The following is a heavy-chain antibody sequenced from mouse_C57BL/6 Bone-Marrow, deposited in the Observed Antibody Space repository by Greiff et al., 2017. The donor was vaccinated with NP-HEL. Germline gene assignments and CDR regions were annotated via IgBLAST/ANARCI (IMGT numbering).Heavy chain of an antibody. CDR2: INSDGGST. J-gene: IGHJ3*01. D-gene: IGHD2-2*01. V-gene: IGHV5-2*01. CDR3: ARLLWLRPWFAY. Sequence: EVKVIESGGGLVQPGESLKLSCESNEYEFPSHDMSWVRKTPEKRLELVAAINSDGGSTYYPDTMERRFILSRDNTKKTLYLQMSSLRSEDTALYYCARLLWLRPWFAYWGQGTLVTVSA. CDR1: EYEFPSHD.